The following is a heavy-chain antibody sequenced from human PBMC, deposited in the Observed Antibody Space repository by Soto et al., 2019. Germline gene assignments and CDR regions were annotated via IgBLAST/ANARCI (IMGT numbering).Heavy chain of an antibody. V-gene: IGHV1-18*04. Sequence: QVQLVQSGAEVKRPGASVGLACKASGYTLTTYGISWVRQAPGQGLEWMGWISTYTGDTNYARKTQGRVTLTTDTSTNTACMEVRTLRSYHTAVYYSARNNIHDTIWYSFHSWGQGPLVIVSS. CDR3: ARNNIHDTIWYSFHS. CDR1: GYTLTTYG. CDR2: ISTYTGDT. D-gene: IGHD2-15*01. J-gene: IGHJ5*01.